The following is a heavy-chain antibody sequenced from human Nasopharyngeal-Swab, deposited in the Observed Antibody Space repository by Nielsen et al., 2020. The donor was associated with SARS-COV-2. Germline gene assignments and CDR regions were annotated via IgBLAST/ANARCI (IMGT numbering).Heavy chain of an antibody. Sequence: WIRQPPGKGLEWVASITSSYDQKYYGDSVKGRFTISRDNARNSLYLEMNSLRVEDTAIYYCASEVVGFYFHTNVWGKGTTVTVSS. CDR3: ASEVVGFYFHTNV. CDR2: ITSSYDQK. V-gene: IGHV3-21*01. J-gene: IGHJ6*03. D-gene: IGHD1-26*01.